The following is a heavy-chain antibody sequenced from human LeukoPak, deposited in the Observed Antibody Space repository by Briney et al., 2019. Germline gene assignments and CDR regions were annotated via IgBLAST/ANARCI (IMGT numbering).Heavy chain of an antibody. CDR2: FYYSEST. CDR1: GXSISSYY. CDR3: ARHGSIVGASFQR. J-gene: IGHJ1*01. V-gene: IGHV4-59*08. Sequence: SETLSLTWTVSGXSISSYYGSWIRQPPGKGLEWIAYFYYSESTNYNPSENTRYNPSLKSRVTISIDTSKNQFSLKLSSVTAADTAVYYCARHGSIVGASFQRWGQGTLVTVSS. D-gene: IGHD1-26*01.